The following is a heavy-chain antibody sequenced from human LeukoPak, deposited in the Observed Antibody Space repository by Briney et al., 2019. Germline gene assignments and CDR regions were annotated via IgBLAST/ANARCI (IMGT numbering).Heavy chain of an antibody. CDR1: GYTFTSYV. V-gene: IGHV1-18*01. J-gene: IGHJ4*02. CDR2: ISAYNGNT. Sequence: ASVKVSCKASGYTFTSYVISWVRQAPGQGLEWMGWISAYNGNTNYAQKLQGRVTMTTDTSTSTAYMELRSLRSDDTAVYYCAREAASGWYFIYWGQGTLVTVSS. D-gene: IGHD6-19*01. CDR3: AREAASGWYFIY.